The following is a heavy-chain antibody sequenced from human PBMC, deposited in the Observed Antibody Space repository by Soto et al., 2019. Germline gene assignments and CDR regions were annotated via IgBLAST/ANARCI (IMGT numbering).Heavy chain of an antibody. CDR1: GFTVSNNY. J-gene: IGHJ4*02. CDR2: IYSGGGT. D-gene: IGHD4-4*01. CDR3: ARNGWGMATVGM. V-gene: IGHV3-53*01. Sequence: EVQLVESGGGLVQPGGSLRLSCAASGFTVSNNYMNWFRLAPGKGLKWVSLIYSGGGTYYADSVKGRFTISRDNSKNTLYLQMNSLRAEDTAVYYCARNGWGMATVGMWGPGTLVTVSS.